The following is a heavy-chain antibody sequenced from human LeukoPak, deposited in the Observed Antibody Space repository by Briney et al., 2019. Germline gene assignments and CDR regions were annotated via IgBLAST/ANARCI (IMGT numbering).Heavy chain of an antibody. D-gene: IGHD3-3*01. CDR1: GFSVSSNY. CDR2: IYGAETA. J-gene: IGHJ5*02. V-gene: IGHV3-66*02. Sequence: GGSLRLSCAVSGFSVSSNYMHWVRQTPGKGLQWVSVIYGAETANYADSVKGRFTISRDNSRHMLYLQMNSLRAEDTAVYYCVRESVDSISILGVVTRGSNWFDPWGQGTLVTVSS. CDR3: VRESVDSISILGVVTRGSNWFDP.